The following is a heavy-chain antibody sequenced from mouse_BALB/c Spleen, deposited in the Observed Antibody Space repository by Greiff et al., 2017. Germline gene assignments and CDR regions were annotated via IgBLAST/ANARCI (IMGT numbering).Heavy chain of an antibody. D-gene: IGHD2-1*01. J-gene: IGHJ1*01. CDR2: ISYSGST. V-gene: IGHV3-2*02. CDR3: ATIYYGNYNWYFDV. CDR1: GYSITSDYA. Sequence: DVQLQESGPGLVKPSQSLSLTCTVTGYSITSDYAWNWIRQFPGNKLEWMGYISYSGSTSYNPSLKSRISITRDTSKNQFFLQLNSVTTEDTATYYCATIYYGNYNWYFDVWGAGTTVTVSS.